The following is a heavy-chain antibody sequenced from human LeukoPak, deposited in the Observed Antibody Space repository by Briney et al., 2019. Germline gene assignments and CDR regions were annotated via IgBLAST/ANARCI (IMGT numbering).Heavy chain of an antibody. CDR2: VYYSGST. D-gene: IGHD5-24*01. CDR1: GGFISNYY. CDR3: ARTRDGYNMGYFDS. J-gene: IGHJ4*02. V-gene: IGHV4-59*01. Sequence: SETLSLTCTVSGGFISNYYWSWIRQPPGKGLEWIGYVYYSGSTNYNPSLKSRVTISVDSSKNQFSLKLSSVTAADTAVYYCARTRDGYNMGYFDSWGQGTLVTVSS.